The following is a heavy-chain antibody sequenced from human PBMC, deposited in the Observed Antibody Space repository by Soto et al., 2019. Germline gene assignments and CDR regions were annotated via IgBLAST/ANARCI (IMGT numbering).Heavy chain of an antibody. CDR2: IDGSGGIT. CDR1: GFTFGTTD. D-gene: IGHD3-10*01. CDR3: VKNSGRFNT. Sequence: QFLQSGGGLVQPGGSLTLSCAASGFTFGTTDMSWVRQAPGEGLEWVSTIDGSGGITYYADSVKGRFTISRDNSRNTVYLQMNSLRGDDTALYYCVKNSGRFNTWGQGALVTVSS. V-gene: IGHV3-23*01. J-gene: IGHJ5*02.